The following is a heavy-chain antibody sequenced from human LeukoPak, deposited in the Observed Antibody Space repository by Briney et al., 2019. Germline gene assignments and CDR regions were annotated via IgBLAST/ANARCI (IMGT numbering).Heavy chain of an antibody. CDR2: IRYDGTNK. CDR1: GFTFSNYG. J-gene: IGHJ6*03. D-gene: IGHD2-2*01. V-gene: IGHV3-30*02. Sequence: GGSLRLSCAASGFTFSNYGIHWVRQAPGKGLEWVAFIRYDGTNKYYAESVKGRFTISRDNSKDTLYLQTNSLRTEDTTVYYCAKDSCRSTSCYYMDVWGKGTTVTVSS. CDR3: AKDSCRSTSCYYMDV.